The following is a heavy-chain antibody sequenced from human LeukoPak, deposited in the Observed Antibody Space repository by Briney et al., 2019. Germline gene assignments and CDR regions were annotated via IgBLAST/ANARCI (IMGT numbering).Heavy chain of an antibody. D-gene: IGHD1-26*01. Sequence: GGSLRLSCAASGFTFDDYTMSWVRQAPGKGLEWVSGINWNGGSTGYVDSVKGRFTISRDNAKNSLYLQMNSLRAEDTAVYYCARVRVGATYGGAFDIWGQGTMVTVSS. J-gene: IGHJ3*02. CDR1: GFTFDDYT. CDR2: INWNGGST. V-gene: IGHV3-20*04. CDR3: ARVRVGATYGGAFDI.